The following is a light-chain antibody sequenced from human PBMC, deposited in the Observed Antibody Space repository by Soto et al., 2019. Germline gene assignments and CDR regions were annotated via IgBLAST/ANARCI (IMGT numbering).Light chain of an antibody. CDR3: QQYYSYPFT. CDR1: QGISSY. V-gene: IGKV1-8*01. CDR2: AAS. Sequence: AIRMTQSPSSLSASTGDRVTSTCRASQGISSYLAWYQQKPGKAPKLLFYAASTLQSGVPSRFSGSGSGTDFTLTISCLQSEDFATYYCQQYYSYPFTFGPGTKVDIK. J-gene: IGKJ3*01.